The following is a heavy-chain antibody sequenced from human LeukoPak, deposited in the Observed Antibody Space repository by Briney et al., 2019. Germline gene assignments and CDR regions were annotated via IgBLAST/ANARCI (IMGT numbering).Heavy chain of an antibody. CDR2: ISHDGGNK. V-gene: IGHV3-30*03. CDR1: GFTFSSYG. Sequence: GGSLRLSCAASGFTFSSYGMHWVRQAPGKGLEWVAVISHDGGNKYYADSVKGRFTISRDNSKNTLYLQINSLRAEDTAVYYCARAYCSGGSCHDYWGQGTLVTVSS. D-gene: IGHD2-15*01. J-gene: IGHJ4*02. CDR3: ARAYCSGGSCHDY.